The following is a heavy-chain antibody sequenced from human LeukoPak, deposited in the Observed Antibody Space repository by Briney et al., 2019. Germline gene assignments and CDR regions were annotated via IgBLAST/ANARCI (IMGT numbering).Heavy chain of an antibody. CDR1: GFTFRNAG. V-gene: IGHV3-33*01. CDR2: IYYDGSNQ. CDR3: ARDRSLHYFDY. Sequence: PGGSLRLPCAVSGFTFRNAGMHWVRQAPGKGLEWVAIIYYDGSNQFYADSVKGRFTVSRDNSKDTLFLQMNSLRAEDTAVYYCARDRSLHYFDYWGQGTLVTVSS. J-gene: IGHJ4*02. D-gene: IGHD5/OR15-5a*01.